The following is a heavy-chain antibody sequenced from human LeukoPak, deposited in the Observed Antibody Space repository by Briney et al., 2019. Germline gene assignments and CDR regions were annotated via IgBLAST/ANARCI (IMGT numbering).Heavy chain of an antibody. D-gene: IGHD6-19*01. CDR1: GFTFSDHF. V-gene: IGHV3-72*01. CDR2: IRKRPNSYTT. Sequence: GGSLRLSCAASGFTFSDHFMDWVRQAPGKGLEWVGRIRKRPNSYTTEYAASVQGRFATLRDDSKSSLYLQMNSLKTEDTAVYYCARVSTTVAGSDYLDYWGQGTQVTISS. J-gene: IGHJ4*02. CDR3: ARVSTTVAGSDYLDY.